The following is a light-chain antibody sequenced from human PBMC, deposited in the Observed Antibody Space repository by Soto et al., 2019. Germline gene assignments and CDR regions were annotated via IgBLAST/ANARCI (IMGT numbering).Light chain of an antibody. CDR1: QSVSNSY. CDR3: QQYGRSPGLFT. J-gene: IGKJ3*01. V-gene: IGKV3-20*01. Sequence: EIVLTQSPGTLSLSPGERATLSCRASQSVSNSYLAWYQQKPGQAPRLLIYDASSRATGIPDRFSGSGSGTAVTLTISRLEPEDFAVYYCQQYGRSPGLFTFGPGTKVDIK. CDR2: DAS.